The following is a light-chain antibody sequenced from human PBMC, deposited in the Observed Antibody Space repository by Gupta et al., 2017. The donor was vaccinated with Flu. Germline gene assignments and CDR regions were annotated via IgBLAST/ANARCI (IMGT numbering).Light chain of an antibody. V-gene: IGLV1-40*01. CDR2: SNN. J-gene: IGLJ3*02. CDR3: QSYDSRLSGSV. CDR1: SSNIGAGYN. Sequence: QSVLTQPPSVSGAPGQRVTISCTGSSSNIGAGYNVHWYQQFPGTAPKLLIYSNNNWPSGVPDRFSGSKSGTSASLAITGLQAEDEADYYCQSYDSRLSGSVFGGGTKLTVL.